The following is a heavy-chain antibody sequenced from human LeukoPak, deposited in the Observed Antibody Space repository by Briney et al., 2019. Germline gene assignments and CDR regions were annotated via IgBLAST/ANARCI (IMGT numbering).Heavy chain of an antibody. J-gene: IGHJ3*02. CDR3: AKDLSGSYSTDAFDI. D-gene: IGHD1-26*01. Sequence: PRGSLRLSCAASGFTFSSYAMSWVRQAPGKGLEWVSAISGSGGSTYYADSVKGRFTISRDNSKNTLYLQMNSLRAEKTAGFYCAKDLSGSYSTDAFDIWGQGTMVTVSS. V-gene: IGHV3-23*01. CDR1: GFTFSSYA. CDR2: ISGSGGST.